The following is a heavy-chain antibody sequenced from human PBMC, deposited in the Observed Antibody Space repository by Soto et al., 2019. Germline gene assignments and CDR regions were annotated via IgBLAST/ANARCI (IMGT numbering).Heavy chain of an antibody. CDR1: GFTFSSYA. J-gene: IGHJ2*01. CDR3: AKDSNNGGVLIRYFDL. Sequence: EVQLLESGGGLVQPGGSLRLSCVTSGFTFSSYAMSWVRQAPGKGLEWVSGITGNGGSTYYADSVKGRFTISRDNSKDTLYLQMNSLTVEDTAVYYCAKDSNNGGVLIRYFDLWGRGTLVTVSS. D-gene: IGHD2-8*01. V-gene: IGHV3-23*01. CDR2: ITGNGGST.